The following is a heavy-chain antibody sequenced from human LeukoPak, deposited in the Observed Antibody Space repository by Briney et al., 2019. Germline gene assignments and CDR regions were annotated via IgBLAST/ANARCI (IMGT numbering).Heavy chain of an antibody. CDR2: ITTTGATT. V-gene: IGHV3-23*01. D-gene: IGHD3-22*01. J-gene: IGHJ4*02. CDR1: GFTSGSYG. CDR3: TIMHGYYDGSGYWVQ. Sequence: GGSLRLSCAASGFTSGSYGMSWVRQAPGKGLEWVSFITTTGATTSYADSVKGRFTISRDNLRDTLYMQMNSLRDEDTALYCCTIMHGYYDGSGYWVQWGQGTLVTVSS.